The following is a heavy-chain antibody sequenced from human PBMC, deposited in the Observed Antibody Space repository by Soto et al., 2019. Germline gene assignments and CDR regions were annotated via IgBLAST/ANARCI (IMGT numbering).Heavy chain of an antibody. CDR2: ISGSGGST. D-gene: IGHD2-2*01. Sequence: GGSLRLSCAASGFTVSSKYMSWVRQAPGKGLEWVSAISGSGGSTYYADSVKGRFTISRDNSKNTLYLQMNSLRAEDTAVYYCAKFRGIQLSFDYWGQGTLVTVSS. CDR1: GFTVSSKY. CDR3: AKFRGIQLSFDY. V-gene: IGHV3-23*01. J-gene: IGHJ4*02.